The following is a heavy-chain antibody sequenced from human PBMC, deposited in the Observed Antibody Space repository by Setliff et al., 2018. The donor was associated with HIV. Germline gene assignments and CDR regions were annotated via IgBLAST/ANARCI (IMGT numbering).Heavy chain of an antibody. Sequence: GASVKVSCKPSGHTFTNYDIHWMRRATGQGLEWVGWMNPNSGVSGYALKFHDRVTMTRDTSITTAYMELSSLTSKDTAVYYCARGKGVGGVIITGGLDVWGQGTTVTVSS. CDR2: MNPNSGVS. CDR1: GHTFTNYD. V-gene: IGHV1-8*01. CDR3: ARGKGVGGVIITGGLDV. D-gene: IGHD3-10*01. J-gene: IGHJ6*02.